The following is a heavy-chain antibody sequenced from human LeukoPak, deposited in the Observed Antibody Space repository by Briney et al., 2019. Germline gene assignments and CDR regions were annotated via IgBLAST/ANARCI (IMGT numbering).Heavy chain of an antibody. CDR2: INDDGTDT. CDR1: GFTFSSYN. Sequence: GGSLRLSCEASGFTFSSYNMHWVRHAPGEGLMWVSRINDDGTDTKYAESVKGRFTISRDNAKNTLYLQMNSLRADDTAMYHCARDLDWLIYDYWGQGSLVAVSS. V-gene: IGHV3-74*03. J-gene: IGHJ4*02. CDR3: ARDLDWLIYDY. D-gene: IGHD2-21*01.